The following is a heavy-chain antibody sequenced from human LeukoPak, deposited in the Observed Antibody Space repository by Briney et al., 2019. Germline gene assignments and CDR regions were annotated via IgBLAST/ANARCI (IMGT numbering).Heavy chain of an antibody. D-gene: IGHD2/OR15-2a*01. J-gene: IGHJ3*02. CDR3: ARDSTSSNAFDI. CDR2: IYYSGST. Sequence: SETLSLTCTVSGGSISSYYWSWIRQPPGKGLEWIGYIYYSGSTNYNPSLKSRVTISVDTSKNQFSLKLSSVTAADTAVYYCARDSTSSNAFDIWGQGTMVTVSS. V-gene: IGHV4-59*01. CDR1: GGSISSYY.